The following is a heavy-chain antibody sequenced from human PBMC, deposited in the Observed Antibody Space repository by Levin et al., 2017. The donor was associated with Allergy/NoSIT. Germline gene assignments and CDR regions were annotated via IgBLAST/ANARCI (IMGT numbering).Heavy chain of an antibody. D-gene: IGHD6-6*01. Sequence: SETLSLTCAISGDSVSSNTAAWNWIRQSPSRGLEWLGRTYYRSKWYSDYAVSVKSRISINPDTSKNQFSLQLNSVTPDDTAVYYCAREPVVEHSGSSDCFDPWGQGTLVTVSS. V-gene: IGHV6-1*01. CDR2: TYYRSKWYS. CDR1: GDSVSSNTAA. CDR3: AREPVVEHSGSSDCFDP. J-gene: IGHJ5*02.